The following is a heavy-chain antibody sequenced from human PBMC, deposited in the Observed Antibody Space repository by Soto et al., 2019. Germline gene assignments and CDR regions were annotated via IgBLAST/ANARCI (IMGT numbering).Heavy chain of an antibody. CDR3: ARLTITMVRGVIMSPPWFDP. CDR1: GGSISSYY. D-gene: IGHD3-10*01. J-gene: IGHJ5*02. V-gene: IGHV4-59*01. CDR2: IYYSGST. Sequence: QVQLQESGPGLVKPSETLSLTCTVSGGSISSYYWSWIRQPPGKGLEWIGYIYYSGSTNYNPSLQRRVTISVDTSKNQFSLKLSSVTAADTAVYYCARLTITMVRGVIMSPPWFDPWGQGTLVTVSS.